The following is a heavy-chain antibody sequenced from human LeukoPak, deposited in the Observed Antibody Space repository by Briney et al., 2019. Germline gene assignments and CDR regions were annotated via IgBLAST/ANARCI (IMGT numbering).Heavy chain of an antibody. J-gene: IGHJ6*02. CDR3: ARGFGGGNLRPLDYYYGMDV. Sequence: EASVKVSCKASGYTFTDYDINWVRQATGQGLEWMGWMNPNSGNTGYAQKFQGRVTMTRNTSISTAYMELSSLRSEDTAVYYCARGFGGGNLRPLDYYYGMDVWGQGTTVTVSS. V-gene: IGHV1-8*01. D-gene: IGHD3-16*01. CDR2: MNPNSGNT. CDR1: GYTFTDYD.